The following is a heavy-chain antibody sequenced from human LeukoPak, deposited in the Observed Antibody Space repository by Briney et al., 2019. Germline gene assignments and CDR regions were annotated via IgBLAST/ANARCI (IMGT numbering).Heavy chain of an antibody. V-gene: IGHV3-7*01. D-gene: IGHD3-22*01. CDR3: ARDPSQDSSGYYHPNWLDP. J-gene: IGHJ5*02. CDR1: GFTFSSYW. Sequence: GGSLRLSCAASGFTFSSYWMSWVRQAPGKGLEWVANIKQDGSEKYYVDSVKGRFTISRDNAKNSLYLQMNSLRAEDTAVYYCARDPSQDSSGYYHPNWLDPWGQGILVTVSS. CDR2: IKQDGSEK.